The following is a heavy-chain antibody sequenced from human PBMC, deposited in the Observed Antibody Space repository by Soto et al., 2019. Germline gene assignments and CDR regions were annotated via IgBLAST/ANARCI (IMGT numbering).Heavy chain of an antibody. CDR1: GFTFSSYA. J-gene: IGHJ4*02. CDR2: ISGSGGST. V-gene: IGHV3-23*01. D-gene: IGHD3-16*01. CDR3: ANVGGDYVWGSPPTRTRQYSFDY. Sequence: GGSLRLSCAASGFTFSSYAMSWVRQAPGKGLEWVSAISGSGGSTYYADSVKGRFTITRDNSKNTLYLKMNSLRAEDTAVYYCANVGGDYVWGSPPTRTRQYSFDYWGQGTLVTVSS.